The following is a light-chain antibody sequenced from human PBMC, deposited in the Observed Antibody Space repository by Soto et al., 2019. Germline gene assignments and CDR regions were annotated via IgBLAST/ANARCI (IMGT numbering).Light chain of an antibody. CDR1: QSISTY. Sequence: EIVLTQSPATLSLFPGERATLSCRASQSISTYLAWYQQRSGQAPRLLIFDASSRATGIPARFSGSGSGTDFTLTISSLEPEDFAVYYCQQRSNWITFGG. CDR2: DAS. J-gene: IGKJ4*01. CDR3: QQRSNWIT. V-gene: IGKV3-11*01.